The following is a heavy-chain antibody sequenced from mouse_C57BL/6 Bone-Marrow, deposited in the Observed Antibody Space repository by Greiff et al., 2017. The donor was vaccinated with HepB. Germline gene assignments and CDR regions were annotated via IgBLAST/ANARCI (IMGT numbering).Heavy chain of an antibody. J-gene: IGHJ3*01. CDR1: GFTFSSYG. CDR2: ISSGGSYT. Sequence: EVQGVESGGDLVKPGGSLKLSCAASGFTFSSYGMSWVRQTPDKRLEWVATISSGGSYTYYPDSVKGRFTISRDNAKNTLYLQMSSLKSEDTAMYYCARAGLRYDSAWFAYWGQGTLVTVSA. D-gene: IGHD2-4*01. V-gene: IGHV5-6*01. CDR3: ARAGLRYDSAWFAY.